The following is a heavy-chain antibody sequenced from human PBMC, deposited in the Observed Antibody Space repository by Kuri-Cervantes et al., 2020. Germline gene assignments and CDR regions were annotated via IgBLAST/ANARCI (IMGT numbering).Heavy chain of an antibody. D-gene: IGHD3-16*02. Sequence: GGSMRLSCAASGFTFSSYAMHWVRQAPGKGLEWVAVISYDGSNKNYADSVKGRFTISRDNSKNTLYLQMNSLRAEALHLGELSFLPMVVVSVKDYYYYYYMDVWGKGTTVTVSS. V-gene: IGHV3-30*01. CDR2: ISYDGSNK. CDR1: GFTFSSYA. CDR3: SFLPMVVVSVKDYYYYYYMDV. J-gene: IGHJ6*03.